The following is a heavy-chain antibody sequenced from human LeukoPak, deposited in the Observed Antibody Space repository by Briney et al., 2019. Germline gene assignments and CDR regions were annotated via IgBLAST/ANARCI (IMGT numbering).Heavy chain of an antibody. CDR1: GGSISSSSYY. V-gene: IGHV4-39*01. CDR2: IYYSGST. J-gene: IGHJ4*02. D-gene: IGHD6-13*01. CDR3: ASPISPAAGGY. Sequence: SETLSLTCTVSGGSISSSSYYWGWIRQPPGKGLEWIGSIYYSGSTYYNPSLKSRVTISVDTSKNQFSLKLSSVTAADTAVYYCASPISPAAGGYWGQGTLVTVSS.